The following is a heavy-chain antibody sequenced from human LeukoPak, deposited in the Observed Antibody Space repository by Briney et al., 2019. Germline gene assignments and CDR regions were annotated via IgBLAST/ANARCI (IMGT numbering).Heavy chain of an antibody. D-gene: IGHD2-2*03. CDR2: ISSSSSYI. J-gene: IGHJ4*02. CDR3: ARGPHGYCSSTSCYSSFDY. V-gene: IGHV3-21*01. Sequence: GGSLRLSCAASGFTFSSYSMNWVRQAPGKGLEWVSSISSSSSYIYYADSVKGRFTISRDNSKNTLYLQMNSLRAEDTAVYYCARGPHGYCSSTSCYSSFDYWGQGTLVTVSS. CDR1: GFTFSSYS.